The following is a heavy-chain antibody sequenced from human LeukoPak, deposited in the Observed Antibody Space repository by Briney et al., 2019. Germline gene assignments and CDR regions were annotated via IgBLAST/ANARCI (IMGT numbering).Heavy chain of an antibody. CDR1: GGSISGDY. J-gene: IGHJ5*02. CDR3: ARGPFSYDSSSYRRWFDP. V-gene: IGHV4-59*01. D-gene: IGHD3-22*01. CDR2: IYYSGNT. Sequence: SETLSLTCTVSGGSISGDYWSWIRQPPGKGLEWIGYIYYSGNTDYNPSLKSRVTISVDTSKNQFSLKLTSVTAADTAVYYCARGPFSYDSSSYRRWFDPWGQGTLVTVSS.